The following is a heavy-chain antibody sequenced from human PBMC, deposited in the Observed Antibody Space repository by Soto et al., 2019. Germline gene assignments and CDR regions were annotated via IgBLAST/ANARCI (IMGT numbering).Heavy chain of an antibody. D-gene: IGHD3-22*01. CDR2: INPSGGST. Sequence: ASVKVSCKASGYTFTSYYMHWVRQAPGQGLEWMGIINPSGGSTSYARKFQGRVTMTRDTSTSTVYMELSSLRSEDTAVYYCARSSYYDSSGYYDGMDVWGQGTTVTVSS. J-gene: IGHJ6*02. V-gene: IGHV1-46*01. CDR1: GYTFTSYY. CDR3: ARSSYYDSSGYYDGMDV.